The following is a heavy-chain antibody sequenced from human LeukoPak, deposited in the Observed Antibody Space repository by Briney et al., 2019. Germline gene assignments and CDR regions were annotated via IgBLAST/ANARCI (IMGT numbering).Heavy chain of an antibody. Sequence: GGSLRLSCSVSGFTFNNYAMNWVRQAPGKGLEWVSGTSGSGSTTYYADSVKGRFTISRDNSKNTLYLQMNNLRDEDTAVYFCAKDSRPTIAVAGFDYWGQGTLVTVSS. CDR3: AKDSRPTIAVAGFDY. CDR2: TSGSGSTT. J-gene: IGHJ4*02. V-gene: IGHV3-23*01. CDR1: GFTFNNYA. D-gene: IGHD6-19*01.